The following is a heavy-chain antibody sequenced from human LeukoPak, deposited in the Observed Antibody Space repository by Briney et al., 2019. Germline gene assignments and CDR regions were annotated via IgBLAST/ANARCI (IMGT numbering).Heavy chain of an antibody. D-gene: IGHD4/OR15-4a*01. CDR3: AKVSLNMVNDAFDI. V-gene: IGHV3-30*02. Sequence: GGSLRLSCTASGFTFRSYGMHWVRQAPGKGLERLAFIQSDGGNKYYADSVKGRFTISRDNSKNTLFLQMNSLRAEDTAMYYCAKVSLNMVNDAFDIWGQGTMVSVSS. CDR1: GFTFRSYG. J-gene: IGHJ3*02. CDR2: IQSDGGNK.